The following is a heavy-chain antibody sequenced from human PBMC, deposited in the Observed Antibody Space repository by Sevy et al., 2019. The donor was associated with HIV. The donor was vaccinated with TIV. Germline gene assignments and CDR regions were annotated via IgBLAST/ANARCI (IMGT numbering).Heavy chain of an antibody. CDR3: AKDGVSRNKLWDWFDP. D-gene: IGHD2-21*01. J-gene: IGHJ5*02. V-gene: IGHV3-23*01. Sequence: GGSLRLSCATSGFTFNIYAMSWVRQAPGKGLEWVSTIGGGDTYYADSVKGRFTISRDDSKIAVYLQMNSLRAVDTAVYYCAKDGVSRNKLWDWFDPGGQGTLVTVSS. CDR1: GFTFNIYA. CDR2: IGGGDT.